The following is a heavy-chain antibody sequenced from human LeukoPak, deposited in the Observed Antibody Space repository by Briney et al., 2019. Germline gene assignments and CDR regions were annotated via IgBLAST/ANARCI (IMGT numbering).Heavy chain of an antibody. CDR1: GGSISSSSYY. J-gene: IGHJ4*02. CDR3: ATIKGAVY. D-gene: IGHD1-26*01. Sequence: PPETLSLTCTVSGGSISSSSYYWGWIRQPPGKGLEWIGSIYYSGSTYYNPSLKSRVTISVDTSKNQFSLKLSSVTAADTAVYYCATIKGAVYWGQGTLVTVSS. CDR2: IYYSGST. V-gene: IGHV4-39*01.